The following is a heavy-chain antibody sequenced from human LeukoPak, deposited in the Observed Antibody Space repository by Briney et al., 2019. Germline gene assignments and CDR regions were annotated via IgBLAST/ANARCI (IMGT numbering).Heavy chain of an antibody. CDR1: GGSISSYY. D-gene: IGHD6-13*01. Sequence: SETLSLTCTVSGGSISSYYWSWIRQRPGKGLEWIGYIYYSGSTNYNPSLKSRVTISVDTSKNQFSLKLSSVTAADTAVYYCARLGGGSSWYYFDYWGQGTLVTVSS. CDR3: ARLGGGSSWYYFDY. V-gene: IGHV4-59*08. J-gene: IGHJ4*02. CDR2: IYYSGST.